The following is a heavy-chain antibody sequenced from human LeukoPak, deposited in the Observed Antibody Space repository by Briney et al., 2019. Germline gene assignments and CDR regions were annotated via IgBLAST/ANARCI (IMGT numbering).Heavy chain of an antibody. CDR2: INHSGST. CDR1: GGSLSGYY. V-gene: IGHV4-34*01. CDR3: ARDEMATIGRALDY. Sequence: MPSETLSLTCAVYGGSLSGYYWSWIRQPPGKGLEWIGEINHSGSTNYNPSLKSRVTISVDTSKNQFSLKLSSVTAADTAVYYCARDEMATIGRALDYWGQGTLVTVSS. D-gene: IGHD5-24*01. J-gene: IGHJ4*02.